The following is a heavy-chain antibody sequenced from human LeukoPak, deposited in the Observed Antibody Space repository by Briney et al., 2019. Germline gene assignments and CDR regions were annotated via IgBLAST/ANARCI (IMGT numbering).Heavy chain of an antibody. CDR2: IYYSGST. CDR1: GCSVSSYY. D-gene: IGHD2/OR15-2a*01. CDR3: ARDNIDDAFDI. Sequence: SETLSLTCTVSGCSVSSYYWSWIRRPPGKGLEWIGYIYYSGSTNYNPSLKSRVTISVDTSKNQFSLKLSSVTAADTAVYYCARDNIDDAFDIWGQGTMVTVSS. J-gene: IGHJ3*02. V-gene: IGHV4-59*02.